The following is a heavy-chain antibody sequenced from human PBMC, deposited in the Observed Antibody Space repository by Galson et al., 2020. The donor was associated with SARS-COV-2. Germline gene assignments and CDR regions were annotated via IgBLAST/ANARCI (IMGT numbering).Heavy chain of an antibody. CDR1: GASMSSYY. CDR3: AATGGPRDYALDV. Sequence: ETSETLSLTCAVSGASMSSYYWNWIRQSPGKGLEWIGFGYIYYSGTTNYNPSLKSRVTISVDTSKNQFSLKLTSVTAADTAVYFCAATGGPRDYALDVWGQGTTVTVSS. D-gene: IGHD1-1*01. CDR2: IYYSGTT. V-gene: IGHV4-59*01. J-gene: IGHJ6*02.